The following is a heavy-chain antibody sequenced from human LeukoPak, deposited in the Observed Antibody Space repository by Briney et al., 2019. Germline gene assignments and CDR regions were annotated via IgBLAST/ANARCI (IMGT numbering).Heavy chain of an antibody. V-gene: IGHV3-13*01. CDR3: ARMYSSSWLAPYYYGMDV. D-gene: IGHD6-13*01. CDR1: GFXXSSYX. Sequence: GSXXLXXAASGFXXSSYXXHXVRQATGKGLEWVXAIGTAGDTYYPGSVKGRFTISRENAKNSLYLQMNSLRAGDTAVYYCARMYSSSWLAPYYYGMDVWGQGTTVTVSS. J-gene: IGHJ6*02. CDR2: IGTAGDT.